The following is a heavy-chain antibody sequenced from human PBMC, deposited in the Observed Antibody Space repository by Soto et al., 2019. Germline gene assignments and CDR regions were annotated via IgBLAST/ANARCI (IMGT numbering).Heavy chain of an antibody. CDR2: ISSSSSYI. D-gene: IGHD2-2*01. V-gene: IGHV3-21*01. CDR1: GFTFSSYS. Sequence: EVQLVESGGGLVKPGGSLRLSCAASGFTFSSYSMNWVRQAPGKGLEWVSSISSSSSYIYYADSVKGRFTISRDNAKNSLYLQMNRLRAEDTAVYYCARDSSLVVPAADMDVWGKGTTVTVSS. CDR3: ARDSSLVVPAADMDV. J-gene: IGHJ6*03.